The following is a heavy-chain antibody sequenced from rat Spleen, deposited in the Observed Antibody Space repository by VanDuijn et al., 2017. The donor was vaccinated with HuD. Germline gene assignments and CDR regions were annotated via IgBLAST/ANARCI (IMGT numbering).Heavy chain of an antibody. V-gene: IGHV5-7*01. CDR3: ARRHYGYTDDWDY. CDR2: ISSDGGRN. CDR1: GFTFSDYY. Sequence: EVQLVESGGGLVQPGRSLKLSCAASGFTFSDYYMAWVRQAPTKGLEWVATISSDGGRNFFRDSVKGRFTISRDNTKSTLSLQMDSLRSEDTATYYCARRHYGYTDDWDYWGQGVMVPVSS. J-gene: IGHJ2*01. D-gene: IGHD1-11*01.